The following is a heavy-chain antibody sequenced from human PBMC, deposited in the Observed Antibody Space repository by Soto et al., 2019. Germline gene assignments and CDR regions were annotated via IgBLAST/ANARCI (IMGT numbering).Heavy chain of an antibody. J-gene: IGHJ2*01. Sequence: QVQLVQSGAEVKKPGSSVKVSCKASGGTFSNYPVSWVRQAPGQGLEWMGGIIPIFGTVNYAQKFQGRLTITADESPSTAYMELSSLRSEDTAVYYCARGNHRWLQLWYFDIWGRGTLVTVSS. CDR3: ARGNHRWLQLWYFDI. V-gene: IGHV1-69*12. CDR2: IIPIFGTV. CDR1: GGTFSNYP. D-gene: IGHD5-12*01.